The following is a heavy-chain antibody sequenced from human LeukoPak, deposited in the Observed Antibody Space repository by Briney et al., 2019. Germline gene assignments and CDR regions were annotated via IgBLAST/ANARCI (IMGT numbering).Heavy chain of an antibody. CDR3: ATEVVPAAITPG. D-gene: IGHD2-2*01. Sequence: SETLSLTCAVYGGSFSGYYWSWIRQPPGKGLEWIGEINHSGSTNYNPSLKSRVTISVDTPKNQFSLKLSSVTAADTAVYYCATEVVPAAITPGWGQGTLVTVSS. J-gene: IGHJ4*02. V-gene: IGHV4-34*01. CDR2: INHSGST. CDR1: GGSFSGYY.